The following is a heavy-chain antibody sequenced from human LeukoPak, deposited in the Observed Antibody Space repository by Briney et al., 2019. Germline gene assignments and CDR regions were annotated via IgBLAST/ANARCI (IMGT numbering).Heavy chain of an antibody. J-gene: IGHJ4*02. CDR1: GFTFSSYW. CDR2: IKEDGSEK. Sequence: GGSLRLSCVASGFTFSSYWITWVRQAPGEGLEWVANIKEDGSEKYYVDSAKGRFTISRDNAKNSLYLQMNSLRAEDTAVYYCARDPSSLRDSFDYWGQGTLVTVSS. CDR3: ARDPSSLRDSFDY. V-gene: IGHV3-7*01.